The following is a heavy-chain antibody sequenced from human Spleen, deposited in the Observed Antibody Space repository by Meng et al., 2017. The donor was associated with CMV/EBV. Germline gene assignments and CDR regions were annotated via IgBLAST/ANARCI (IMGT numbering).Heavy chain of an antibody. D-gene: IGHD6-13*01. CDR1: GGSISSYY. CDR3: ASPYSSSMDV. Sequence: SETLSLTCTVSGGSISSYYWGWIRQPPGKGLEWIGSIYYSGSTYYNPSLKSRVTISVDTSKNQFSLKLSSVTAADTAVYYCASPYSSSMDVWGQGTTVTVSS. CDR2: IYYSGST. J-gene: IGHJ6*02. V-gene: IGHV4-39*01.